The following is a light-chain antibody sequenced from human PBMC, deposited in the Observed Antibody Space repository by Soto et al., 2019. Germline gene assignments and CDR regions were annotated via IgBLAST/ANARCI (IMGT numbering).Light chain of an antibody. CDR1: QSINRH. CDR2: DAS. V-gene: IGKV3-11*01. J-gene: IGKJ1*01. CDR3: QQYVTSSPRT. Sequence: EIVLTQSPATLSLSPGERATLSCRASQSINRHLAWYRQKPGQAPRLLIYDASNRATGIPARFSGSGSGTDFTLTISSLEPEDFGVYYCQQYVTSSPRTFGQGTKVEIK.